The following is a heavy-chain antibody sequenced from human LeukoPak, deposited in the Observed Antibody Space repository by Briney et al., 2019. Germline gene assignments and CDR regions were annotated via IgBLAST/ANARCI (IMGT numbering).Heavy chain of an antibody. J-gene: IGHJ4*02. V-gene: IGHV1-3*04. CDR2: INTDNGNT. CDR1: GYTFTKHP. D-gene: IGHD3-10*01. CDR3: APLIGAYCDY. Sequence: GASVKLSCNTSGYTFTKHPMHWVRQAPGQRLGWMGWINTDNGNTKYSEKFQGRVAITRDTSASTAYMELNSLTSGDTGLYHCAPLIGAYCDYWGQGTLVTVSS.